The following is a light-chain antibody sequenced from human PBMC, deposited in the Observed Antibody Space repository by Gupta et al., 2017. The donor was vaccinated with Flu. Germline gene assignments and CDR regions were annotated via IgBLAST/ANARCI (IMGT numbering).Light chain of an antibody. V-gene: IGLV1-47*01. CDR1: NDNIGSNY. CDR2: RSN. J-gene: IGLJ2*01. Sequence: NDNIGSNYVYWHQQLPGAAPNLLIYRSNQRPSGVPDRFSGSKSGTSASLAISGLRSEDEAEYYCAAWDDSLSGVVFGGGTKLTVL. CDR3: AAWDDSLSGVV.